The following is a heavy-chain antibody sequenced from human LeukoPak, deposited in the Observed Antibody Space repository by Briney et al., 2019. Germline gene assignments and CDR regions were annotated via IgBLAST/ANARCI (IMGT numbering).Heavy chain of an antibody. CDR2: IYYSGST. V-gene: IGHV4-30-4*01. CDR1: GGSISSCDYY. J-gene: IGHJ3*02. D-gene: IGHD3-10*01. CDR3: ARAVLLWFGELPYDAFDI. Sequence: SETLSLTCTVSGGSISSCDYYWRWIRQPPGKGLEWIGYIYYSGSTYYNPSLKSRVTISVDTSKNQFSLKLSSVTAADTAVYYCARAVLLWFGELPYDAFDIWGQGTMVTVSS.